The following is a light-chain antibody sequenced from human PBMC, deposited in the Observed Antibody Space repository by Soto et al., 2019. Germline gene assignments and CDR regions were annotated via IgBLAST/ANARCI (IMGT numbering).Light chain of an antibody. CDR1: QSVSSSY. V-gene: IGKV3-20*01. CDR3: QQYGSSLRS. Sequence: EIVSTQSPGTLSLSPGERATLSCRASQSVSSSYLAWYQQKPGQAPRLLIYGASSRATGIPDRFSGSGSGTDFTLTISRLEPEDFAVYYCQQYGSSLRSFGQGTKVDI. J-gene: IGKJ1*01. CDR2: GAS.